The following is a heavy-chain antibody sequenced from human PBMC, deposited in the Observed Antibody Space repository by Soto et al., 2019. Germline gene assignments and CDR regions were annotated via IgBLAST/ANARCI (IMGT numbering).Heavy chain of an antibody. J-gene: IGHJ4*02. CDR3: ARDPAPHEDIVLMVYARRQDTAMVD. V-gene: IGHV3-30-3*01. D-gene: IGHD2-8*01. CDR2: ISYDGSNK. Sequence: GGSLRLSCAASGFTFSSYAMHWVRQAPGKGLEWVAVISYDGSNKYYADSVKGRFTISRDNSKNTLYLQMNSLRAEDTAVYYCARDPAPHEDIVLMVYARRQDTAMVDWGQGTLVTVSS. CDR1: GFTFSSYA.